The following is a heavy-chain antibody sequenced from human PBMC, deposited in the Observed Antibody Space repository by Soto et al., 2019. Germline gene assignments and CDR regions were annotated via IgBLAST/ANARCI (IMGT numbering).Heavy chain of an antibody. V-gene: IGHV3-7*03. D-gene: IGHD3-22*01. Sequence: GGSLRLSCAASGFTFGTYWMSWVRQAPGKGLEWLATIKFDASEKKYVDSLKGRFTISRDNANNSVSLQMHSLRADDTAVYYCARDRERVTVNGGIALGAMEVWGHGTTVTVSS. CDR2: IKFDASEK. CDR1: GFTFGTYW. CDR3: ARDRERVTVNGGIALGAMEV. J-gene: IGHJ6*02.